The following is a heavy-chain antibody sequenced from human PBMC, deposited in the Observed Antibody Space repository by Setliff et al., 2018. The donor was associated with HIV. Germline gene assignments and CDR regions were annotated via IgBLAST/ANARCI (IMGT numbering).Heavy chain of an antibody. CDR3: ARGMDYYDTSGYYQYYFDY. CDR2: INPKSDGT. V-gene: IGHV1-2*04. CDR1: GYSFTDYY. Sequence: GASVKVSCKTSGYSFTDYYIHWVRQAPGQGLEWMGWINPKSDGTNYAQKFQGWITMTRGTSISTAYMELSRLRSDDTAVYYCARGMDYYDTSGYYQYYFDYWGQGTLVTVS. J-gene: IGHJ4*02. D-gene: IGHD3-22*01.